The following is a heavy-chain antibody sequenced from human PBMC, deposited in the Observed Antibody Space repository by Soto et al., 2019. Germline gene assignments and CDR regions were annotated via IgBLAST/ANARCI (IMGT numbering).Heavy chain of an antibody. CDR3: TTDRYSGYDYDY. J-gene: IGHJ4*02. Sequence: GGPLRLSCAAVGGIFVGLWLTWIRQAPGKGLEWVGRIKSEIDGGTTDFAAPVRDRFTMSRDDSKNTLYLQMNSLKTEDTAVYYCTTDRYSGYDYDYWGQGTLVTVSS. V-gene: IGHV3-15*07. CDR2: IKSEIDGGTT. CDR1: GGIFVGLW. D-gene: IGHD5-12*01.